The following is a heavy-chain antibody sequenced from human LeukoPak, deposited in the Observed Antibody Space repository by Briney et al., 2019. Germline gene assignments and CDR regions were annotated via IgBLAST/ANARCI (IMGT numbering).Heavy chain of an antibody. V-gene: IGHV1-8*03. CDR3: ARAGKRYCSGGSCDNWFDP. Sequence: ASVQVSCKASGYTFTSYDINWVRQATGQGLEWMGWMNPKSGNPGYAQKFQGRVTITRDTSINTAYMELSRLRSEDTAVYYCARAGKRYCSGGSCDNWFDPWGQGTLVTVSS. D-gene: IGHD2-15*01. CDR1: GYTFTSYD. J-gene: IGHJ5*02. CDR2: MNPKSGNP.